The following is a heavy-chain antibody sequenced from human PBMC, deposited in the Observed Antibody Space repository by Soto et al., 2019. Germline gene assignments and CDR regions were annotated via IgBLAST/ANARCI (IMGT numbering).Heavy chain of an antibody. CDR2: ISYDGSNK. Sequence: QVQLVESGGGVVQPGRSLRLSCAASGFTFSSYAMHWVRQAPGKGLEWVAVISYDGSNKYYADSVKGRFTISRDNYKNTLYLQMNSLRAEDTAVYYCARESTDDYGGNAVDFDYWGQGTLVTVSS. V-gene: IGHV3-30-3*01. J-gene: IGHJ4*02. D-gene: IGHD4-17*01. CDR3: ARESTDDYGGNAVDFDY. CDR1: GFTFSSYA.